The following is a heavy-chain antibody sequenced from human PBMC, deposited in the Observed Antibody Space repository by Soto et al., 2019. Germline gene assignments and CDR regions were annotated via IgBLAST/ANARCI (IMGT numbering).Heavy chain of an antibody. CDR3: ARVLTSSGGYYFDY. CDR2: TRNKANSYTT. V-gene: IGHV3-72*01. Sequence: EVQLVESGGDLVQPGGSLRLSCAASGFTFGDHYMDWVRQAPGKGLEWVGRTRNKANSYTTEYAASVKGRFTISRDDSKNSLYLQMNRLKTEDTAVYYCARVLTSSGGYYFDYWGQGTLVTVSS. CDR1: GFTFGDHY. J-gene: IGHJ4*02. D-gene: IGHD3-16*01.